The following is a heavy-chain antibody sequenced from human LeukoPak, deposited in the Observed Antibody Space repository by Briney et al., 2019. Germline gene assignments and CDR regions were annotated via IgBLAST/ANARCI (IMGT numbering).Heavy chain of an antibody. Sequence: GGSLRLSCAASGFTFGNYNFIWVRQAPGKGLEWVSYISHTGDTQYYADSVKGRLTISRDNAKNSGYLQMNTLRAEDTAVYYCARDRGYCTGGSCYRYFETWGQGTLVTVSS. CDR1: GFTFGNYN. V-gene: IGHV3-48*01. D-gene: IGHD2-15*01. CDR2: ISHTGDTQ. J-gene: IGHJ4*02. CDR3: ARDRGYCTGGSCYRYFET.